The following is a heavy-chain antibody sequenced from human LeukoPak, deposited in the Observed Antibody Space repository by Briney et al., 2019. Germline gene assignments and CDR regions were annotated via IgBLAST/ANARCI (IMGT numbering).Heavy chain of an antibody. CDR2: ITSSSSYI. CDR3: ARVQRGIAVALDY. V-gene: IGHV3-21*01. Sequence: PGGSLRLSCTVSGFTFSNFAMSWVRQAPGKGLEWVSSITSSSSYIYYADSVKGRFTISRDNVKNLLYLQMNSLRAEDTAVYYCARVQRGIAVALDYWGQGTLATVSS. CDR1: GFTFSNFA. D-gene: IGHD6-19*01. J-gene: IGHJ4*02.